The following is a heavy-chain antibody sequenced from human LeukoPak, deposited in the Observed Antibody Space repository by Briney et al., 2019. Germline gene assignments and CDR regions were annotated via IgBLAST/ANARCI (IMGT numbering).Heavy chain of an antibody. Sequence: SGTLCLTCAVSGGSISSSSNYWGWIRQPPGKGREWSGSIYYSGRTYYNPSLNRRATISVNTYNNQFLLKVSSVPEADTVYYCGSTYYNPSLKSRVTISVDTSKNQFCLKVSSVTAADTAVYYCARALDDSSGYPNYYFDYWGQGTLVTVSS. D-gene: IGHD3-10*01. CDR3: GSTYYNPSLKSRVTISVDTSKNQFCLKVSSVTAADTAVYYCARALDDSSGYPNYYFDY. CDR2: IYYSGRT. V-gene: IGHV4-39*01. J-gene: IGHJ4*02. CDR1: GGSISSSSNY.